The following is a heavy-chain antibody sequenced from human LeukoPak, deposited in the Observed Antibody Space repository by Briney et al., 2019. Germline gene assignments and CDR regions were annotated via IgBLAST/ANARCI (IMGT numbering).Heavy chain of an antibody. Sequence: SETLSLTCGVSGVSFSGYYWSWIRQAPGKGPEWIGEISHTGRTAYNPSLKSRVTISLDTSKNLFSLKLTFVSAADTAVYYCTRTSPGIPLDFWGQGTLVTVSS. CDR3: TRTSPGIPLDF. J-gene: IGHJ4*02. V-gene: IGHV4-34*01. CDR2: ISHTGRT. D-gene: IGHD1-26*01. CDR1: GVSFSGYY.